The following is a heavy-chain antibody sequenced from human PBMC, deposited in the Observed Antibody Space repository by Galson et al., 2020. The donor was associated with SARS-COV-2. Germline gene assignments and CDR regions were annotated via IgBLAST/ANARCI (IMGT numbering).Heavy chain of an antibody. J-gene: IGHJ6*02. CDR2: ISAGSIHI. CDR1: GFIFSDYS. Sequence: GESLKISCVASGFIFSDYSMNWVRQAPGKGLEWVASISAGSIHIYYADSMKGRFTISRDNAENSLYLQMNSLRAEDTAVYFCARDSQQCGGDCFHRYYYYGMDVWGQGTTVTVSS. D-gene: IGHD2-21*02. V-gene: IGHV3-21*01. CDR3: ARDSQQCGGDCFHRYYYYGMDV.